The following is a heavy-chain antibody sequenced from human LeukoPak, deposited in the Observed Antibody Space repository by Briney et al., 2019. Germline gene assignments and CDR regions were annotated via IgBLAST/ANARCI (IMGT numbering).Heavy chain of an antibody. V-gene: IGHV1-69*06. CDR1: GGTFSSYA. J-gene: IGHJ5*02. CDR3: AKDLLRSRITMVREAPANNWFDP. Sequence: ASVKVSCKASGGTFSSYAISWVRQAPGQGLEWMGGIIPIFGTANYAQKFQGRVTITADKSTSTAYMELSSLRAEDTAVYYCAKDLLRSRITMVREAPANNWFDPWGQGTLVTVSS. D-gene: IGHD3-10*01. CDR2: IIPIFGTA.